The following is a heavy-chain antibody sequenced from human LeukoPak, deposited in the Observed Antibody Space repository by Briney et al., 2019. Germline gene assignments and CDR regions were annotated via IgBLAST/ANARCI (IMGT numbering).Heavy chain of an antibody. CDR1: GYTFTSYV. CDR3: ARSDIAVAGPGEY. J-gene: IGHJ4*02. Sequence: ASVKDSCKASGYTFTSYVINWVRQATGQGLWWMGWMNANSGKTGNVQKFQGGVTITSNTSKSTAYMELSSLRSEDKAVYYCARSDIAVAGPGEYWGQGTLVTVSS. CDR2: MNANSGKT. V-gene: IGHV1-8*03. D-gene: IGHD6-19*01.